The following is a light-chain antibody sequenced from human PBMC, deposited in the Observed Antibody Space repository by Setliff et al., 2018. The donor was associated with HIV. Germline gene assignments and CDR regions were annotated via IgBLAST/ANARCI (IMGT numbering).Light chain of an antibody. CDR1: SSDVGGYNY. CDR3: SSYTSIYTYV. J-gene: IGLJ1*01. V-gene: IGLV2-14*01. CDR2: EVS. Sequence: QSVLTQPASVSGSPGQSITMSCTGTSSDVGGYNYVSWYQQHPGKAPKLIIYEVSNRPSGVSNRFSGSKSGNTASLTIPGLQAEDEADYYCSSYTSIYTYVFGTGTKVTVL.